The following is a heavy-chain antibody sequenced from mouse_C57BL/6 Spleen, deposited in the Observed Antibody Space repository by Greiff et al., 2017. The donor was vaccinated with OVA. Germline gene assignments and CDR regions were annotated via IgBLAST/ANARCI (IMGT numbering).Heavy chain of an antibody. J-gene: IGHJ1*03. CDR2: IDPSDSYT. CDR1: GYTFTSYW. D-gene: IGHD1-1*01. CDR3: ARGYGSSSYWCFDV. Sequence: QVQLKQPGAELVRPGTSVKLSCKASGYTFTSYWMHWVKQRTGQGLEWIGVIDPSDSYTNYNQKFKGKATLTVDTSSSTAYMQLSSLTSEDSAVYYCARGYGSSSYWCFDVWGTGTTATVSS. V-gene: IGHV1-59*01.